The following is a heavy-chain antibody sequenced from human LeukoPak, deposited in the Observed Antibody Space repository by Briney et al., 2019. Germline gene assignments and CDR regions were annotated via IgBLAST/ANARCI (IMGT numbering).Heavy chain of an antibody. Sequence: SETLSLTCTVSGASISSYYWSWVRQPAGKGLEWIGRIYASGNTNYNPSLKGRVTMTVDTSKNQFSLNLSSVTAADTAVYYCARGRGSSWYYFDSWGQGTLVTVSS. CDR2: IYASGNT. CDR1: GASISSYY. V-gene: IGHV4-4*07. CDR3: ARGRGSSWYYFDS. J-gene: IGHJ4*02. D-gene: IGHD6-13*01.